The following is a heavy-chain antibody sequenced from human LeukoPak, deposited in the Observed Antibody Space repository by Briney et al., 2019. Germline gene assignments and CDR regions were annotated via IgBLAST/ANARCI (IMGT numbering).Heavy chain of an antibody. V-gene: IGHV1-2*02. J-gene: IGHJ4*02. CDR1: GYTFTGYY. Sequence: ASVKVSCKASGYTFTGYYMHWVRQAPGQGPEWMGWINPNSGGTNYAQKFQGRVTMTRDTSISTAYMELSRLRSDDTAVYYCAIPGGSGYYYNYWGQGTLVTVSS. D-gene: IGHD3-22*01. CDR2: INPNSGGT. CDR3: AIPGGSGYYYNY.